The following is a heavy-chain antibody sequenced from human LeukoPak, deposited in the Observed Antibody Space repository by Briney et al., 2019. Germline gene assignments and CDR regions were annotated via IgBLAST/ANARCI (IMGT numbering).Heavy chain of an antibody. CDR3: ARAILRGTAPYYFDY. CDR2: ISAYNGNT. V-gene: IGHV1-18*04. Sequence: GSVTVSCKASGYTFTSYGISWVRQAPGQGLEWMGWISAYNGNTNYAQKLQGRVTMTTDTSTSTAYMELRSLRSDDTAVYYCARAILRGTAPYYFDYWGQGTLVTVSS. D-gene: IGHD6-13*01. J-gene: IGHJ4*02. CDR1: GYTFTSYG.